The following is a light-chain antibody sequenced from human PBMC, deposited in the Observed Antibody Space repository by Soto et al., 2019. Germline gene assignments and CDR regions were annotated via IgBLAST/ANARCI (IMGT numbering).Light chain of an antibody. Sequence: QSALTQPASVSGSPGQSITISCTGTSSDVGGYKYVSWYQQHPGKAPKLMIYEVSNRPSGVSNRFSGSQSGNTASLTISGLQAEDEADYYCSSYTSSSTYVFGTETKVTVL. CDR2: EVS. J-gene: IGLJ1*01. CDR3: SSYTSSSTYV. V-gene: IGLV2-14*01. CDR1: SSDVGGYKY.